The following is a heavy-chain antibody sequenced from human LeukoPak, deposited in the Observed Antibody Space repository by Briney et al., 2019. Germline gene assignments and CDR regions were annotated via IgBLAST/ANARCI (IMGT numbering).Heavy chain of an antibody. CDR3: ARGRIVVPAAIGEYFQH. Sequence: ASVKVSCKASGNSLTGYNMYWVRQAPGQGLEWMGWINPNSGGTSYAQKFQGRVAMTRDTSISTAYMEVSRLRSDDTAVYYCARGRIVVPAAIGEYFQHWGQGTLVTVSS. V-gene: IGHV1-2*02. D-gene: IGHD2-2*01. CDR1: GNSLTGYN. CDR2: INPNSGGT. J-gene: IGHJ1*01.